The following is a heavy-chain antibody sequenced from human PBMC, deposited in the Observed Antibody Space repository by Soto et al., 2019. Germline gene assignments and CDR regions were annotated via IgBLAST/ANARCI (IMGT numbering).Heavy chain of an antibody. CDR3: AKEKSTGEYSYYRYMDV. CDR1: GFNFENYA. J-gene: IGHJ6*03. V-gene: IGHV3-9*01. CDR2: ISWNSGQL. D-gene: IGHD4-17*01. Sequence: EVLLVESGGGLVQPDRPLRLSCAASGFNFENYAMHWVRQAPGKGLEWVSGISWNSGQLDYAGSVRGRFTISRDNGKNSLYLEMNSLRPDDTALYFCAKEKSTGEYSYYRYMDVWGRGTTVIVSS.